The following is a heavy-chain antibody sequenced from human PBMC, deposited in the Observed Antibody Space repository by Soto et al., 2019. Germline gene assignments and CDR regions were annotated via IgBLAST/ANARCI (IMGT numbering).Heavy chain of an antibody. CDR2: IYSRGTT. Sequence: TLSLTCSVSGGPISSYYWSWIRQPPGKGLEWIGYIYSRGTTSYNPSLKSRATILVDTSKNQFSLRLTSVTATDTAVYYCATGRISRGLDVWGQGTTVTVS. J-gene: IGHJ6*02. CDR3: ATGRISRGLDV. V-gene: IGHV4-59*12. CDR1: GGPISSYY.